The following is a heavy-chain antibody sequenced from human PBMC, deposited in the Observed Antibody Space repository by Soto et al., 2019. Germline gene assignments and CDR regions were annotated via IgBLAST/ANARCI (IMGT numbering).Heavy chain of an antibody. CDR3: ARAGYSSSWYSSYYFDY. CDR2: IYPGDSDS. V-gene: IGHV5-51*01. J-gene: IGHJ4*02. Sequence: GESLKISCKGSGYSFTSYWIGWVRQMPGKGLEWMGIIYPGDSDSRYSPSFQGQVTISADKSISTAYLQWTILKASDTAMYYCARAGYSSSWYSSYYFDYWGQGTLVTVSS. D-gene: IGHD6-13*01. CDR1: GYSFTSYW.